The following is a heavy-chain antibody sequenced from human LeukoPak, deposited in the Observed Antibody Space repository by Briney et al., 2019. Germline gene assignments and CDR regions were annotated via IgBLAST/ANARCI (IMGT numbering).Heavy chain of an antibody. CDR2: ISAYNGNT. CDR1: GYTFTSYG. V-gene: IGHV1-18*01. D-gene: IGHD3-22*01. Sequence: ASVKVSCNASGYTFTSYGISWVRQAPGQGLEWMGWISAYNGNTNYAQKLQARVTLTTDTSTSTAYMELWSLRSDDTALYYCARGGWYYYESSGYYLIDNWGQGTLVTVSS. J-gene: IGHJ4*02. CDR3: ARGGWYYYESSGYYLIDN.